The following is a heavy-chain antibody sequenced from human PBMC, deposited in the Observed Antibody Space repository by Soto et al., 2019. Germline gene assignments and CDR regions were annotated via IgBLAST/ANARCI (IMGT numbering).Heavy chain of an antibody. J-gene: IGHJ6*02. Sequence: GGSLRLSYAASGCTVSGNYISWVRQAPGKGLEWVSVIYSGGSTYYADSVKGRFTISRDNSKNTLYLQMNSLRAEDTAVYYCARGGTGSYYYHYGMDVWGQGTTVSVSS. CDR2: IYSGGST. D-gene: IGHD3-10*01. V-gene: IGHV3-53*01. CDR1: GCTVSGNY. CDR3: ARGGTGSYYYHYGMDV.